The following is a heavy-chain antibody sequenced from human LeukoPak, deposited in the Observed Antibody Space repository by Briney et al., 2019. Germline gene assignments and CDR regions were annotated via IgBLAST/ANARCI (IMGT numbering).Heavy chain of an antibody. J-gene: IGHJ4*02. Sequence: GGSLRLSCAASGFTFSSYAMHWVRQAPGKGLEYVSAISGNGGSTYYANSVKGRFTISKDNSKNTLYLQMNSLRAEDTAVYYCAKDLHYWGCDYWGQGTLVTVSS. CDR2: ISGNGGST. CDR1: GFTFSSYA. V-gene: IGHV3-64*01. D-gene: IGHD7-27*01. CDR3: AKDLHYWGCDY.